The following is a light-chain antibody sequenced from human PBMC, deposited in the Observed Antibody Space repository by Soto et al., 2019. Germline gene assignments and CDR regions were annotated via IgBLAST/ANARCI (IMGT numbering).Light chain of an antibody. CDR3: CSYAGSDTYV. V-gene: IGLV2-23*01. CDR1: SSDVGSYNI. J-gene: IGLJ1*01. Sequence: QSALTQPASVSGSPGQAITISCTGTSSDVGSYNIVSWYQQYPGKAPKLMIYEGSKRPSGVSIRFSGSKSGNTASLTISGLQAEDEADYYCCSYAGSDTYVFVTGTKVTDL. CDR2: EGS.